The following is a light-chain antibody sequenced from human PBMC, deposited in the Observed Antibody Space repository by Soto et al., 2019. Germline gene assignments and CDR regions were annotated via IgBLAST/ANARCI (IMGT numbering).Light chain of an antibody. Sequence: QSALTQPPSASGSPGQSVTISCTGTSSDVGGYNYVSWYQQHPGNAPKLIIYEVTKRPSGVPDRFSGSKSGNTASLTVSGLQDEDEADYYCSSHAGIINVVFGGGTKLTVL. CDR3: SSHAGIINVV. V-gene: IGLV2-8*01. J-gene: IGLJ2*01. CDR1: SSDVGGYNY. CDR2: EVT.